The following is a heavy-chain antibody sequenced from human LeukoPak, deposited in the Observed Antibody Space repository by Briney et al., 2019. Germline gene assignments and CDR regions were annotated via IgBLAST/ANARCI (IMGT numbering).Heavy chain of an antibody. V-gene: IGHV4-4*09. CDR1: GGSISSYY. J-gene: IGHJ5*02. D-gene: IGHD1-26*01. CDR3: ARLGFLQFGGSGGNWFDP. Sequence: SETLSLTCTVSGGSISSYYWSWIRQPPGKGLEWIGYIYTSGSTNYNPSLKSRVTISVDTSKNQFSLKLSSVPAANTPVYYCARLGFLQFGGSGGNWFDPWGQGTLVTVSS. CDR2: IYTSGST.